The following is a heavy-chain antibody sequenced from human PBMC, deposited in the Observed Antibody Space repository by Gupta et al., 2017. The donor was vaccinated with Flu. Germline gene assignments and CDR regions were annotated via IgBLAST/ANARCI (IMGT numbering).Heavy chain of an antibody. V-gene: IGHV2-26*01. J-gene: IGHJ4*02. D-gene: IGHD5-18*01. CDR2: IFSNDEK. CDR1: GFSLSNARMG. CDR3: ARIRTRGYSYGPLPDY. Sequence: QVTLKESGPVLVKPTETLTLTCTVSGFSLSNARMGVSWIRQPPGKALEWLAHIFSNDEKSYSTSLKSRLTISKDTSKSQVVLTMTNMDPVDTATYYCARIRTRGYSYGPLPDYWGQGTLVTVSS.